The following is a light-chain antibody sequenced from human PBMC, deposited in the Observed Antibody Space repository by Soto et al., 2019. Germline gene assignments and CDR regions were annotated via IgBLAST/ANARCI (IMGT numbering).Light chain of an antibody. CDR1: SSDVAIYNL. J-gene: IGLJ3*02. Sequence: QSAPIQPASVSGSPGQSVTISCTGTSSDVAIYNLVSWYQQYPGKAPKLILYEVSKWPSGISHRFSGSKSGNTASLTISGLQAEDEADYYCCACAGSRTWVFGGGTKLTVL. V-gene: IGLV2-23*02. CDR2: EVS. CDR3: CACAGSRTWV.